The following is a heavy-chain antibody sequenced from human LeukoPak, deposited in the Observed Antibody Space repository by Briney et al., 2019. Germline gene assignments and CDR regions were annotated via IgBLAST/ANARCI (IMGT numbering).Heavy chain of an antibody. CDR1: GFTFSSYS. Sequence: GGSLRLSCAASGFTFSSYSMNWVRQAPGKGLEWVSSISSSSSYIYYADSVKGRFTISRDNAKNSLYLQMNSLRAEDTAVYYYARAEGVVVVDYWGQGTLATVSS. D-gene: IGHD2-15*01. CDR2: ISSSSSYI. V-gene: IGHV3-21*01. CDR3: ARAEGVVVVDY. J-gene: IGHJ4*02.